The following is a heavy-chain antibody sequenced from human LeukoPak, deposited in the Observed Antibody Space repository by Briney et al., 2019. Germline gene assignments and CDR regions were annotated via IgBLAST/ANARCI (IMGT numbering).Heavy chain of an antibody. Sequence: SETLSLTCTVSGGSISSYYWSWIRQPAGKGLEWIGRIYTSGSTNYNPSLKSRVTMSVDTSKNQFSLKLSSVTAADTAVYYCARVSGSYYRANYHYGMDVWGQGTTVTVSS. CDR1: GGSISSYY. CDR3: ARVSGSYYRANYHYGMDV. J-gene: IGHJ6*02. CDR2: IYTSGST. V-gene: IGHV4-4*07. D-gene: IGHD1-26*01.